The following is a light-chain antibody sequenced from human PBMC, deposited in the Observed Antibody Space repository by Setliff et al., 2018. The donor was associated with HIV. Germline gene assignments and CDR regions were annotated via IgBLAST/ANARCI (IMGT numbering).Light chain of an antibody. J-gene: IGLJ2*01. V-gene: IGLV2-14*03. CDR2: DVT. Sequence: QSVLTQPASVSGSPGQSIAISCTGTSSDLRAYNYVSWYQQYPGKAPKVLIYDVTKRPSGVSNRFSGSKSGNTASLRISGLQAEDEAHYFCASYTKSDTRIFGGGTK. CDR3: ASYTKSDTRI. CDR1: SSDLRAYNY.